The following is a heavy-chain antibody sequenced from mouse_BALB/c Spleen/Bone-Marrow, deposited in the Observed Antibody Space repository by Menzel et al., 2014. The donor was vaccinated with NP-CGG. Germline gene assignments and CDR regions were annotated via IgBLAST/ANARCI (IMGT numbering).Heavy chain of an antibody. CDR3: VREGGYAMDY. CDR2: IWTGGGT. J-gene: IGHJ4*01. CDR1: GFSLSSYD. Sequence: QVHVKQSGPGLVAPSQSLSITCTVSGFSLSSYDISWIRQPPGKGLEWLGIIWTGGGTNYNSAFMSRLSITKDNSKSQVFLKMNSLQTDDTAIYYCVREGGYAMDYWGQGTSVTVSS. V-gene: IGHV2-9-2*01.